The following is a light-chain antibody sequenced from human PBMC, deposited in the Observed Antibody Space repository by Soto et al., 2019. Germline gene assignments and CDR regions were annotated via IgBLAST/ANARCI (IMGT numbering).Light chain of an antibody. J-gene: IGKJ1*01. CDR1: QSVSNN. Sequence: EIVMTQSPATLSLSPGERATLSCRASQSVSNNLAWYHQKPGQAPRLLIYGASTMATGIPARFSGSGSGTEFTLTISSLQSEDFTVYYCQQYNNWWTFGQGTKVEIK. V-gene: IGKV3-15*01. CDR3: QQYNNWWT. CDR2: GAS.